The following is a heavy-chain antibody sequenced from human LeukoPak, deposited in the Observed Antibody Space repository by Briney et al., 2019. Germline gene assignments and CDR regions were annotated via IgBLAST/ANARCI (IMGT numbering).Heavy chain of an antibody. CDR2: INAGNGDT. CDR3: ARDLAVRGAIYYYGMDV. CDR1: GYTFTSYA. V-gene: IGHV1-3*01. J-gene: IGHJ6*02. D-gene: IGHD3-10*01. Sequence: ASVKVSCTASGYTFTSYAMHWVRQAPGQRLEWMGWINAGNGDTKYSQKFQGRVIITRDTSATTAYMELSSLTSEDTAVYYCARDLAVRGAIYYYGMDVWGQGTTVTVSS.